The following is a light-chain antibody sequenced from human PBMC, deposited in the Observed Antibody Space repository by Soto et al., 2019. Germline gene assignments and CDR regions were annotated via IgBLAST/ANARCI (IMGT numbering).Light chain of an antibody. CDR2: WAS. CDR1: QTVLYSSNNKNH. J-gene: IGKJ1*01. V-gene: IGKV4-1*01. Sequence: DIVMTQSPDSLSVSLGERATINCRSSQTVLYSSNNKNHLAWYQQRPGQPPKLLFSWASTRESGVPDRFSASGSGTDFTLSIGSLQAEDVTVYYCQQYYSTPRTFGQGTKVDIK. CDR3: QQYYSTPRT.